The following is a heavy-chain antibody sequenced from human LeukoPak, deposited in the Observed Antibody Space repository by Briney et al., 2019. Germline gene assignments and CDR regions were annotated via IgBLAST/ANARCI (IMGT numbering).Heavy chain of an antibody. CDR3: AKDLSPMVGAKTFDY. J-gene: IGHJ4*02. CDR2: IRYDGSNK. D-gene: IGHD1-26*01. Sequence: GGSLRLSCAASGFTFSNYGMHWVRQAPGKGLEWVAFIRYDGSNKYYADSVKGRFTISRDNSKNTLYLQMNSLRAEDTAVYFCAKDLSPMVGAKTFDYWGQGTLVTVSS. CDR1: GFTFSNYG. V-gene: IGHV3-30*02.